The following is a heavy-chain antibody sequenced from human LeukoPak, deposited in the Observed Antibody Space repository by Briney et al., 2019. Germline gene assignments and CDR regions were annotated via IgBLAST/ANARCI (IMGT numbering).Heavy chain of an antibody. D-gene: IGHD3-22*01. J-gene: IGHJ4*02. CDR3: ARAPDYYDSSGYHPEDY. CDR1: GYTFTSYG. CDR2: ISAYNGNT. V-gene: IGHV1-18*01. Sequence: ASVKVSCKASGYTFTSYGISWVRQAPGQGLEWMGWISAYNGNTNYAQKLQGRVTMTTDTSTSTAYMELRSLRSDDTAVYYCARAPDYYDSSGYHPEDYWGQGTLVTVSS.